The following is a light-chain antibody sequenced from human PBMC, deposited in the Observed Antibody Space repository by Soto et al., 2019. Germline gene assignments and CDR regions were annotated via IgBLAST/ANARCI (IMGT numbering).Light chain of an antibody. V-gene: IGLV1-44*01. CDR1: SSNIGSHT. CDR3: AAWDDSLNGPV. J-gene: IGLJ3*02. Sequence: QSVLTQPPSASGTPGQRVAISCSGSSSNIGSHTVNWYQQLPGTAPKLLLYGNDQRPSGVPDRFSGSKSGTSASLAISGLQSEDEVDYYCAAWDDSLNGPVFGGGTKLTVL. CDR2: GND.